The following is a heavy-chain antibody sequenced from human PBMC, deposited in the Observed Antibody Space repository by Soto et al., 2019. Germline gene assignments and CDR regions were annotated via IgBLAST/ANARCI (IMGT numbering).Heavy chain of an antibody. Sequence: QVQLVQSGAEVKKPGASVKVSCKASGYTFTSYAMHWVRQAPGQRLEWMGWINAGNGNTKYSQKFQGRVTITRDTSASSAYMELSSLRSEDTAVYYCARDLGFGLSDYWGQGTLVTVSS. CDR2: INAGNGNT. J-gene: IGHJ4*02. V-gene: IGHV1-3*01. CDR1: GYTFTSYA. D-gene: IGHD3-10*01. CDR3: ARDLGFGLSDY.